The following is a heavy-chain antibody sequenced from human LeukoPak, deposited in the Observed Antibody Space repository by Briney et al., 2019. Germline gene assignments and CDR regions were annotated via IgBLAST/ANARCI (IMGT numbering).Heavy chain of an antibody. V-gene: IGHV4-59*01. CDR2: IYYSGST. D-gene: IGHD3-3*01. Sequence: SETLSLTGTVSGGSISSYYWSWIRQPPGKGLEWIGYIYYSGSTNYNPSLKSRVTISVDTSKNQFSLKLSSVTAADTAVYYCARANLAYYDFWKDGMDVWGQGTTVTVSS. J-gene: IGHJ6*02. CDR3: ARANLAYYDFWKDGMDV. CDR1: GGSISSYY.